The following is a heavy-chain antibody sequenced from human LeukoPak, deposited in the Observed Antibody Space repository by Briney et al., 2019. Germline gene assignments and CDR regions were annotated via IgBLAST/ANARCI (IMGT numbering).Heavy chain of an antibody. Sequence: ASVTVSCKSSGYTFNPYYIHWVRQAPGQGLEWMGWINPNTGGTNYAQTFQGRVTMTRDTSINTAYMEVSRLRSDDTAVYYCARWRSGAVAGADSWGQGTLVIVSS. CDR1: GYTFNPYY. J-gene: IGHJ4*02. CDR2: INPNTGGT. CDR3: ARWRSGAVAGADS. V-gene: IGHV1-2*02. D-gene: IGHD6-19*01.